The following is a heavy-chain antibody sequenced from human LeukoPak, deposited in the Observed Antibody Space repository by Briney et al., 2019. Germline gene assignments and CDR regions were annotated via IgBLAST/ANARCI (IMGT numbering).Heavy chain of an antibody. CDR1: GFIFSTYG. D-gene: IGHD3-22*01. J-gene: IGHJ3*02. CDR2: ISYDGSNK. V-gene: IGHV3-30*03. Sequence: PGGSLRPSCAGSGFIFSTYGMHWVRQAPGKGLEWVAVISYDGSNKYYADSVKGRFTISRDNSKNTMYLQMNSLRAEDTAMYYCARAPMSYDSSGFGGAFDIWGQGTMVTVSS. CDR3: ARAPMSYDSSGFGGAFDI.